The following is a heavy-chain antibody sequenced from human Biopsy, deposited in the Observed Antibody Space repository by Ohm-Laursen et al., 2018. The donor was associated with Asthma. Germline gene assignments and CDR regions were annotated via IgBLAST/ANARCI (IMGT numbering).Heavy chain of an antibody. CDR1: GFTFSDYY. V-gene: IGHV3-11*01. CDR3: ARDSYSSGLYDDFES. CDR2: INGKSNSI. Sequence: SLRLSCTASGFTFSDYYMSWIRQAPGKGLEWISYINGKSNSIEYADSVKSRFTISRDNAKSSLYLQMNSLRAEDTAVYYCARDSYSSGLYDDFESWGQGTLVTVSS. D-gene: IGHD6-19*01. J-gene: IGHJ4*02.